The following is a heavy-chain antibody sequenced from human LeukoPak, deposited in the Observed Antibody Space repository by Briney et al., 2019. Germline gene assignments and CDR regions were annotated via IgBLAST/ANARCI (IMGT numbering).Heavy chain of an antibody. Sequence: GESLRLSCAASGFTFSSYAMHWVRQAPGKGLEWVAVISYDGSNKYYADSVKGRFTISRDNSKNTLYLQMNSLRAEDTAVYYCARGRVVITTHSSLWFDPWGQGTLVTVSS. D-gene: IGHD3-22*01. J-gene: IGHJ5*02. V-gene: IGHV3-30*04. CDR2: ISYDGSNK. CDR1: GFTFSSYA. CDR3: ARGRVVITTHSSLWFDP.